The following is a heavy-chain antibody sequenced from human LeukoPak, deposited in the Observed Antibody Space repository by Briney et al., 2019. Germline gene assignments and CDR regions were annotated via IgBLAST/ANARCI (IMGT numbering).Heavy chain of an antibody. CDR3: ARGRWGFGY. V-gene: IGHV4-59*01. D-gene: IGHD7-27*01. Sequence: SETLSLTXTVSGGSISSYYWSWIRQPPGKGLEWIGYIYYSGSTNYNPSLKSRVTISVDTSKNQYSLKLSSVTAADTAVYYCARGRWGFGYWGQGTLVTVSS. CDR1: GGSISSYY. CDR2: IYYSGST. J-gene: IGHJ4*02.